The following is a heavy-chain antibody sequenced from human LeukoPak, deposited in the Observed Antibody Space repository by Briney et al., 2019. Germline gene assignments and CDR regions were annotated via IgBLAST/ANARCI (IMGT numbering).Heavy chain of an antibody. Sequence: ASVKVSCKASGYTFSGTGWYLYWLRQAPGQGLECMGWIYPNNGATGYAQKFQGRVAMTGDTSISTAYMELSRLRPDDTAVYYCARDGPAQMVDFDYWGQGTLVTVSS. CDR2: IYPNNGAT. CDR3: ARDGPAQMVDFDY. D-gene: IGHD3-10*01. V-gene: IGHV1-2*02. CDR1: GYTFSGTGWY. J-gene: IGHJ4*02.